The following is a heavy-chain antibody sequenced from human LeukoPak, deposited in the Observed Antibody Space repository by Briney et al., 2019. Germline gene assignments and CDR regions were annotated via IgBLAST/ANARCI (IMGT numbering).Heavy chain of an antibody. V-gene: IGHV3-74*01. J-gene: IGHJ4*02. Sequence: GGSLRLSCAASGFTFSSYWMHWVRPGPGKGLVWVSRINSDGSSTTYADSVKVRFTISRDNAKNTLYLQMNSLRAEDTAVYYCARGSYGYEYWGQGTQVTVSS. CDR1: GFTFSSYW. CDR3: ARGSYGYEY. CDR2: INSDGSST. D-gene: IGHD5-18*01.